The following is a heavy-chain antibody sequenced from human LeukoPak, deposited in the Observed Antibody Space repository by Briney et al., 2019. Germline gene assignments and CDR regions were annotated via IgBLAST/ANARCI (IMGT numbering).Heavy chain of an antibody. CDR3: AREIVGAREFDY. Sequence: PGGSLRLSCAASGFTFSSHWMHWVRQAPGKGLVWVSRIDRDGSSTSYADSVKGRLTISRDSAKNTLYLQMNSLRAEDTAVYYCAREIVGAREFDYWGQGTLVTVSS. CDR1: GFTFSSHW. V-gene: IGHV3-74*01. D-gene: IGHD1-26*01. CDR2: IDRDGSST. J-gene: IGHJ4*02.